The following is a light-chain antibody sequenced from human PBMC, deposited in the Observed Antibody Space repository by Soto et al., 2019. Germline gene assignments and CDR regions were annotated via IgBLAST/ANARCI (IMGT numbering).Light chain of an antibody. J-gene: IGLJ1*01. Sequence: QSVLTQPPSVSGAPGQRVTISCTGSSSNIGAGYDVHWYQQLPGTAPKVLIYGNSNRPSGVPDRFSGSKSGTSASLAITGLQAEDEADYYCLSYDSSLSGYVFGTGTKVTV. CDR2: GNS. CDR3: LSYDSSLSGYV. CDR1: SSNIGAGYD. V-gene: IGLV1-40*01.